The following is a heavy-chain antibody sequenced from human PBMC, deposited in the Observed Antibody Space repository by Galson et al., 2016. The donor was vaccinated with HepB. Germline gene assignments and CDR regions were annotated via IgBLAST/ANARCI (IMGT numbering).Heavy chain of an antibody. CDR2: IRSTSSAI. V-gene: IGHV3-48*02. CDR3: ARDLFDSGSDF. Sequence: SLRLSCAVSGFPFGAFDMNWVRQAPGKGLEWIAFIRSTSSAIYYADSVKGRFTVSRDNAKNSPYLLMNGLRDDDTAVYYCARDLFDSGSDFWGQGTLVTVSS. J-gene: IGHJ4*02. CDR1: GFPFGAFD. D-gene: IGHD2-15*01.